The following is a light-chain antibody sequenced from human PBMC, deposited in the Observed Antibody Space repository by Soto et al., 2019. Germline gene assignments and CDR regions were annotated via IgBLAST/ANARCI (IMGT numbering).Light chain of an antibody. CDR1: QSRGSNF. CDR3: QLYGISPH. Sequence: EIMLTQSPGARALSPGGVCTLSGGTSQSRGSNFLAWYQHKPGQAPRLLIYASSNRATGIPDRFSGSASGTDFTLTINRLEPEDFAVYYCQLYGISPHFGQGTRLEIK. V-gene: IGKV3-20*01. CDR2: ASS. J-gene: IGKJ5*01.